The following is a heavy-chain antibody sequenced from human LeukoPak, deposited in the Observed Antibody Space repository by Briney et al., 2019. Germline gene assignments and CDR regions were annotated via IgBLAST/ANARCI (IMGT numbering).Heavy chain of an antibody. Sequence: PSEPLSLTCPVSGGSISSYYWSWIRQPPGKGLEWIAYIYYSGSTNYNPSLKSRVTISVDRSKNQCSLKVNSVTAADTAVYYCARSPGYYFDYWGQGTLVTVSS. CDR1: GGSISSYY. CDR2: IYYSGST. V-gene: IGHV4-59*01. J-gene: IGHJ4*02. CDR3: ARSPGYYFDY. D-gene: IGHD6-13*01.